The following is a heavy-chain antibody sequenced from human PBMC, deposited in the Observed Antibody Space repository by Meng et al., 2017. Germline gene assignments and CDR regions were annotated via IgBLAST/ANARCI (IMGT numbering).Heavy chain of an antibody. CDR3: ARGGVGYCSSTSCAIGDSAFDI. J-gene: IGHJ3*02. Sequence: SETLSLTCAVYGGSFSGYYWSWIRQPPGKGLEWIGEINHSGSTNYNPSLKSRVTISVDTSKNQFSLKLSPVTAADTAVYYCARGGVGYCSSTSCAIGDSAFDIWGQGKKV. CDR1: GGSFSGYY. CDR2: INHSGST. D-gene: IGHD2-2*01. V-gene: IGHV4-34*01.